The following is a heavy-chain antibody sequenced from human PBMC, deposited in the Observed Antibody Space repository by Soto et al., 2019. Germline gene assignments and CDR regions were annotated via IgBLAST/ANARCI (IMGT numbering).Heavy chain of an antibody. CDR2: INHSGST. J-gene: IGHJ6*02. Sequence: PSETLSLTCAVYGGSFSGYYWSWIRQPPGKGLEWIGEINHSGSTNYNPSPKSRVTISVDTSKNQFSLKLSSVTAADTAVYYCARDGCDCSGGSCYSDDFSCGASFRSTLPYGMDVWGQGTTVTVSS. D-gene: IGHD2-15*01. V-gene: IGHV4-34*01. CDR3: ARDGCDCSGGSCYSDDFSCGASFRSTLPYGMDV. CDR1: GGSFSGYY.